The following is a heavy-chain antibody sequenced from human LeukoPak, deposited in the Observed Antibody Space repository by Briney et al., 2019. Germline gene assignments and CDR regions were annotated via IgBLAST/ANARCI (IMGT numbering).Heavy chain of an antibody. J-gene: IGHJ5*02. CDR1: GFTFSSYW. CDR3: ARFKDYA. Sequence: GGSLRLSCAASGFTFSSYWRHWVRQAPGKGLEWVANIKEDGSEKYYVDSAKGRFTISRDNAKNSLYLQMNSLRAEDTAVYYCARFKDYAWGQGTLVTVSS. V-gene: IGHV3-7*01. D-gene: IGHD4-17*01. CDR2: IKEDGSEK.